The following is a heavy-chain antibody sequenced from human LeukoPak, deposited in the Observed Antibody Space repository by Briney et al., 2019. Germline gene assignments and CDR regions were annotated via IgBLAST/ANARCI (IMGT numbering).Heavy chain of an antibody. D-gene: IGHD3-3*01. CDR1: GGSISSYY. V-gene: IGHV4-4*07. Sequence: SETLSLTCTVSGGSISSYYWSWIRQPAGKGLEWIGRIDTSGSTNYNPSLKSRVTMSVDTSKNQFSLKLSSVTAADTAVYYCARDKSVDFWSGYYTLFDYWGQGTLVTVSS. CDR2: IDTSGST. J-gene: IGHJ4*02. CDR3: ARDKSVDFWSGYYTLFDY.